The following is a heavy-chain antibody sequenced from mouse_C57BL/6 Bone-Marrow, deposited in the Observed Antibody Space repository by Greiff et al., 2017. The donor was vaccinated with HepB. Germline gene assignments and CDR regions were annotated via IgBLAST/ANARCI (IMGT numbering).Heavy chain of an antibody. CDR1: GFTFSSYA. Sequence: EVHLVESGGGLVKPGGSLKLSCAASGFTFSSYAMSWVRQTPEKRLEWVATISDGGSYTYYPDNVKGRFTISRDNAKNNLYLQMSHLKSEDTAMYYCAKANLGPFDYWGQGTTLTVSS. D-gene: IGHD3-1*01. CDR3: AKANLGPFDY. J-gene: IGHJ2*01. V-gene: IGHV5-4*01. CDR2: ISDGGSYT.